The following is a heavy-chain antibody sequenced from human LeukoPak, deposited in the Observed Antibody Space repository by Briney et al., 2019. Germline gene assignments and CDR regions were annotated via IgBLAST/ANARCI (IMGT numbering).Heavy chain of an antibody. D-gene: IGHD3-3*01. Sequence: KPSETLSLTCSVPGCPIRSSYWSWIRQPPGQGLEWIGYISNSGSANYNPSLRGRHSISVCMSNNQIFLDLTSVTAADTAVYYCARAQYDGFSSGYSGGFYYMDVWGKGTTVSVSS. J-gene: IGHJ6*03. CDR2: ISNSGSA. V-gene: IGHV4-59*01. CDR3: ARAQYDGFSSGYSGGFYYMDV. CDR1: GCPIRSSY.